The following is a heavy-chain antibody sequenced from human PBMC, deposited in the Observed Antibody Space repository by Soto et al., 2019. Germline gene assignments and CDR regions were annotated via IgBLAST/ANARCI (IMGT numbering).Heavy chain of an antibody. CDR2: IIPIFGTA. J-gene: IGHJ4*02. Sequence: ASVKVSCKASGGTFSSYAISWVRQAPGQGLEWMGGIIPIFGTANYAQKFQGRVTITADESTSTAYMELSSLRSEDTAVYYCARVRTPRGGVILYFDYWGQGTLVTVSS. CDR3: ARVRTPRGGVILYFDY. CDR1: GGTFSSYA. D-gene: IGHD3-16*01. V-gene: IGHV1-69*13.